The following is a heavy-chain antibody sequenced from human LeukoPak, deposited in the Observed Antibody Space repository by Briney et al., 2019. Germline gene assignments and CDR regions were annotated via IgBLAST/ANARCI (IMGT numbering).Heavy chain of an antibody. J-gene: IGHJ6*03. V-gene: IGHV4-39*01. CDR2: IYYSGST. CDR1: GGSISSSSYY. D-gene: IGHD4-11*01. Sequence: SETLSLTCTVSGGSISSSSYYWGWIRQPPGKGLEWIGSIYYSGSTYYNPSLKSRVTISVDTSKNQFSLKLSSVTAADTAVYYCARLSSGDLQFYYYYYMDVWGKGTTVTVSS. CDR3: ARLSSGDLQFYYYYYMDV.